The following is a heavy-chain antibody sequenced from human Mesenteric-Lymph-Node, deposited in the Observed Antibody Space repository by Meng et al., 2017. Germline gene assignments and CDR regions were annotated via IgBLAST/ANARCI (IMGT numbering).Heavy chain of an antibody. J-gene: IGHJ3*02. CDR3: ARDSYYYDSSGYYGEDAFDI. V-gene: IGHV3-23*01. Sequence: GGSLRLSCAASGFTFSSYAMSWVRQAPGKGLEWVSAISGSGGSTYYADSVKGRFTISRDNAKNSLYLQMNSLRAEDTAVYYCARDSYYYDSSGYYGEDAFDIWGQGTTVTVSS. CDR2: ISGSGGST. D-gene: IGHD3-22*01. CDR1: GFTFSSYA.